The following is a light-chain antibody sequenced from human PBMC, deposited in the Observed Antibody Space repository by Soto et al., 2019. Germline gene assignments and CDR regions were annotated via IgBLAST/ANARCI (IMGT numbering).Light chain of an antibody. J-gene: IGKJ1*01. V-gene: IGKV3D-20*02. CDR3: QQRTDMPPWT. CDR2: DAS. CDR1: QSVSSSH. Sequence: EIVLTPSPGTLSLSPGASATLSCMASQSVSSSHLAWYQQKPGQVPRLFIYDASQRATGIPARFRGSGSGTDFTLSISSLEPEDFAVYYCQQRTDMPPWTFGQGNKVDIK.